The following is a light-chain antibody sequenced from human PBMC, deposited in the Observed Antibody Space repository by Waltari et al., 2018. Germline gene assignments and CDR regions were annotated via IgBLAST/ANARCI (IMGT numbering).Light chain of an antibody. Sequence: DIVMTKSPDSLAVSLGERANINCKSSQTVLYSSNNKNYLAWYQQKTGQPPKLLIYWATTREAGVPDRFSGSGSGTDFTLTISSLQAEDVAVYYCQQYSTTPLTFGGGTKVEVK. V-gene: IGKV4-1*01. CDR3: QQYSTTPLT. J-gene: IGKJ4*01. CDR2: WAT. CDR1: QTVLYSSNNKNY.